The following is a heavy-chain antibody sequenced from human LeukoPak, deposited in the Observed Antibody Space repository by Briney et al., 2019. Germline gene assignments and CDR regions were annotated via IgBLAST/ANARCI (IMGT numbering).Heavy chain of an antibody. D-gene: IGHD3-3*01. V-gene: IGHV4-59*01. J-gene: IGHJ6*02. CDR2: TYYSGST. CDR1: GGSISSYY. CDR3: ARFGVVEVADV. Sequence: SETLSLTCTVSGGSISSYYWSWIRQPPGKGLEWIGYTYYSGSTNYNPSLKSRVTISVDTSKNQFSLKLSSVTAADTAVYYCARFGVVEVADVWGQGTTVTVSS.